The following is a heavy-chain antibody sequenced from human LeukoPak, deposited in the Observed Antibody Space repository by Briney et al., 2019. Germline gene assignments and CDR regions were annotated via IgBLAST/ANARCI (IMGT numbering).Heavy chain of an antibody. CDR2: INPGDSDT. J-gene: IGHJ4*02. CDR3: ARLKSYGSGSHSPGDY. V-gene: IGHV5-51*01. Sequence: GESLKISCKGSGYSFTSYWIGWVRQMPGKGLEWMGIINPGDSDTRYSPSFQGQVTISADKSISTAYLQWSSLKASDTAMYYCARLKSYGSGSHSPGDYWGQGTLVTVSS. CDR1: GYSFTSYW. D-gene: IGHD3-10*01.